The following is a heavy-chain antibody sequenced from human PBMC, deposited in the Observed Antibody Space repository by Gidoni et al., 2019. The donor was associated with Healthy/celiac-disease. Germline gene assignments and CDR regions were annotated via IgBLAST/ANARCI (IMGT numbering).Heavy chain of an antibody. D-gene: IGHD3-22*01. V-gene: IGHV3-30*18. CDR2: ISYDGSNK. Sequence: QVQLVESGGGVVQPGFTFSSYGMHWVRQAPGKGLEWVAVISYDGSNKYYADSVKGRFTISRDNSKNTLYLQMNSLRAEDTAVYYCAKVYGNYYDSSGYYNFDYWGQGTLVTVSS. CDR1: FTFSSYG. CDR3: AKVYGNYYDSSGYYNFDY. J-gene: IGHJ4*02.